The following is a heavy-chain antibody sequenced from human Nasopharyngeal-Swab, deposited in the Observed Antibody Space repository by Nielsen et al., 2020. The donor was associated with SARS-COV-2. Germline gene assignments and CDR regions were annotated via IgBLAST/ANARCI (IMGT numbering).Heavy chain of an antibody. CDR3: ASLSGWVGTFLGYFHH. CDR2: IYPVYSET. CDR1: GFHFPNYC. D-gene: IGHD6-19*01. J-gene: IGHJ1*01. Sequence: GESLKLSCNCSGFHFPNYCILLVLHLPGPGLECMVIIYPVYSETRYSPAFQGQFTISTDKSINTAYLQWSSLKASDTAIYYCASLSGWVGTFLGYFHHWGQGSLVIVSS. V-gene: IGHV5-51*01.